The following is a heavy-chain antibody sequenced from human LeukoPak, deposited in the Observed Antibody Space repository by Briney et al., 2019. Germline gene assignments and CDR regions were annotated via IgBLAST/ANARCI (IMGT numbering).Heavy chain of an antibody. V-gene: IGHV3-23*01. CDR1: GFTFSSYA. CDR2: ISSSGVNT. J-gene: IGHJ4*02. Sequence: GGSLRLSCAASGFTFSSYAMSWVRQTPGKGLEWVSAISSSGVNTYYADSVKGRFTISRDNAKNSLFLQMNSLRAEDTAVYYCARDHGGPYYFDYWGQGTLVTVSS. CDR3: ARDHGGPYYFDY. D-gene: IGHD3-10*01.